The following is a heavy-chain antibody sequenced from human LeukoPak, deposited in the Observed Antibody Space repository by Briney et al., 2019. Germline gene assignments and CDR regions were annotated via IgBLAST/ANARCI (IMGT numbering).Heavy chain of an antibody. CDR3: ARVSGCSGGICTSLKY. D-gene: IGHD2-15*01. Sequence: GRSLRLSCAASGYTFSSYEMHWVCQAPGKGLEWVTLISYDGTNKYYADSVKGRFTVSRDNSNDTVFLQMHSLSAEDTAVYYCARVSGCSGGICTSLKYWGQGTLVTVSS. CDR2: ISYDGTNK. V-gene: IGHV3-30*04. J-gene: IGHJ4*02. CDR1: GYTFSSYE.